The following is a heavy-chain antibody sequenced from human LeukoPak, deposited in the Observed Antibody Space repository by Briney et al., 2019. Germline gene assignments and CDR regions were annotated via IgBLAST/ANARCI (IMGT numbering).Heavy chain of an antibody. CDR1: GGSIRGYL. CDR3: ARRVEYNYGFRFDP. V-gene: IGHV4-4*07. J-gene: IGHJ5*02. D-gene: IGHD5-18*01. Sequence: SETLSLTCTVSGGSIRGYLWNWIRQPAGKGLEWIGHIYSSDNTSYNPSLKSRVTMSVDTSKNQFSLKLTSVTAADTAVYYCARRVEYNYGFRFDPWGQGTLVTVSS. CDR2: IYSSDNT.